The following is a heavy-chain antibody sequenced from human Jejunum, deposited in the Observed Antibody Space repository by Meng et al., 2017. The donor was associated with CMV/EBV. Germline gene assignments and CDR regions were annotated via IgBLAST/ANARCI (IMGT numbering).Heavy chain of an antibody. Sequence: SGFTFSGYARNLVGQAPGRGLEWVSSTSGSGGSTYHADAVKGRFTISRDNSKNTLFLQMNSLRVEDTAVYYCARGTGSASSYSLHPWGQGTLVTVSS. CDR3: ARGTGSASSYSLHP. V-gene: IGHV3-23*01. D-gene: IGHD1-26*01. J-gene: IGHJ5*02. CDR2: TSGSGGST. CDR1: GFTFSGYA.